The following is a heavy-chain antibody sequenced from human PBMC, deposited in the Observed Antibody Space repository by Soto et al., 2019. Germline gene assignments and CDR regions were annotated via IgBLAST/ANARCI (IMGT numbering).Heavy chain of an antibody. CDR1: GGTFSSYT. Sequence: QVQMVQSGAEVKKPGSSVKVSCKASGGTFSSYTFSWVRQAPGQGLEWMGRIIPILGTANYAQRFQGRVTINADKSTSTAYKGLSSLRSEDTAVYFCARGKGTVAGIDYGGQGTLVTVSS. V-gene: IGHV1-69*08. J-gene: IGHJ4*02. CDR3: ARGKGTVAGIDY. D-gene: IGHD6-19*01. CDR2: IIPILGTA.